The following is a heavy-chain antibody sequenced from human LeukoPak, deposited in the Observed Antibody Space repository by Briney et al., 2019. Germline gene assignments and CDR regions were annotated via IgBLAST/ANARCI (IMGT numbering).Heavy chain of an antibody. CDR1: GFTFSSYA. J-gene: IGHJ4*02. V-gene: IGHV3-23*01. Sequence: GGSLRLSCAASGFTFSSYAMNWVRQAPGKGLGWVSVISSGGGSTYYADSVKGRFTVSRDNSKNTMYLQMNSLTAEDTAVYYCANRAVAGTRPFDYWGQGTLVTVSS. D-gene: IGHD6-19*01. CDR2: ISSGGGST. CDR3: ANRAVAGTRPFDY.